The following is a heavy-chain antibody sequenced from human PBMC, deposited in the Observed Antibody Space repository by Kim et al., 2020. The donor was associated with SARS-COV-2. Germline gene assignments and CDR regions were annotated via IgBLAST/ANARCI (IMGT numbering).Heavy chain of an antibody. V-gene: IGHV4-39*01. CDR3: ARQPHCSGGSCYPNWFDP. CDR2: IYYSGST. D-gene: IGHD2-15*01. Sequence: SETLSLTCTVSGGSISSSSYYWGWIRQPPGKGLEWIGSIYYSGSTYYNPSLKSRVTISVDTSKNQFSLKLSSVTAADTAVYYCARQPHCSGGSCYPNWFDPWGQGTLVTVSS. CDR1: GGSISSSSYY. J-gene: IGHJ5*02.